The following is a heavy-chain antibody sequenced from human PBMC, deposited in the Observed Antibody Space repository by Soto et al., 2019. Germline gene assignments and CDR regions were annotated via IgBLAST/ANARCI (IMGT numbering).Heavy chain of an antibody. J-gene: IGHJ4*02. Sequence: PWGSLRLSCAASGFTFSSYAMHWVRQDPGKGLEWVAVISYDGSNKYYADSVKGRFTISRDNSKNTLYLQMNSLRAEDTAVYYCARGPPFFSLTDRGYFGYWGQGTLVTVSS. D-gene: IGHD3-22*01. CDR1: GFTFSSYA. V-gene: IGHV3-30-3*01. CDR2: ISYDGSNK. CDR3: ARGPPFFSLTDRGYFGY.